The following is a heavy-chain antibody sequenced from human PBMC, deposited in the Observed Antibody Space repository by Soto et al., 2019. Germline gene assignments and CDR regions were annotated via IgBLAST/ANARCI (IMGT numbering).Heavy chain of an antibody. D-gene: IGHD6-13*01. J-gene: IGHJ3*02. Sequence: GGSRRLACAASGFTVSSNYMSWVRHAPGKGRGWGSVIYSGGSTYYSESVKGRFTISRDNSKNTLYLQMNSLRAEDTAVYYCARGLDPQLFAFDIWGQGTMVTVSS. V-gene: IGHV3-66*01. CDR3: ARGLDPQLFAFDI. CDR2: IYSGGST. CDR1: GFTVSSNY.